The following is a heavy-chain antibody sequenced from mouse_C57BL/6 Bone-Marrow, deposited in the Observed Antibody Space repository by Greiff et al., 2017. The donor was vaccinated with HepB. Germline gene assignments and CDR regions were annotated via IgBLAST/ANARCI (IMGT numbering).Heavy chain of an antibody. V-gene: IGHV14-3*01. Sequence: EVKVVESVAELVRPGASVKLSCTASGFNIKNTYMHWVKQRPEQGLEWIGRIDPANGNTKYAPKFQGKATITADTSSNTAYLQLSSLTSEDTAIYYCARRSIYYGYDWFAYWGQGTLVTVSA. CDR1: GFNIKNTY. CDR2: IDPANGNT. CDR3: ARRSIYYGYDWFAY. J-gene: IGHJ3*01. D-gene: IGHD2-2*01.